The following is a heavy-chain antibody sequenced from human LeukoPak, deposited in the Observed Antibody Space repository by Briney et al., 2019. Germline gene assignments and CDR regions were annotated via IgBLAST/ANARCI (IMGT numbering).Heavy chain of an antibody. D-gene: IGHD3-3*01. CDR2: IRSDGSIT. J-gene: IGHJ6*03. CDR3: AKIGRKYDFWTGFYEEEVDYMDV. Sequence: GGSLRLSCAASELTFSDYGMVWVRVRQVPGKGLEWRALIRSDGSITYYADSVKGRFTISRDNSKNTLSLQMNSLRVEDTAVYYCAKIGRKYDFWTGFYEEEVDYMDVWGKGTTVTVSS. CDR1: ELTFSDYG. V-gene: IGHV3-30*02.